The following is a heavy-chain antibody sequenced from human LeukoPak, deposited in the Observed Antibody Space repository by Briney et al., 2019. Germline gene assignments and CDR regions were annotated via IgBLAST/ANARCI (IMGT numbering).Heavy chain of an antibody. J-gene: IGHJ4*02. V-gene: IGHV4-59*11. CDR1: GGSLSSHY. CDR2: IHDTGGT. D-gene: IGHD2-2*01. Sequence: PSQTLSLTCSVSGGSLSSHYWSWIRQPPGKGLGLIWHIHDTGGTFYNPSLRGRVTISLDTSNNQFSLKLTSMTAADTAVYYCARFSSGCSTSSCYLTYWGQGTLVTVS. CDR3: ARFSSGCSTSSCYLTY.